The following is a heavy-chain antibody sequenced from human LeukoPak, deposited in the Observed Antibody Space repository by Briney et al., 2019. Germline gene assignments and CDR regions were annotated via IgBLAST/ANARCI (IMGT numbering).Heavy chain of an antibody. CDR3: AADPYDYGDYVLGY. V-gene: IGHV1-58*01. D-gene: IGHD4-17*01. Sequence: SVKVSFKASGFTFTSSAVQWVRQARGQRLEWIGWIIVGSGNTNYAQKFQERATITRDMSKSTAYMELSSLRSEDTAVYYCAADPYDYGDYVLGYWGQGTLVTVSS. CDR1: GFTFTSSA. CDR2: IIVGSGNT. J-gene: IGHJ4*02.